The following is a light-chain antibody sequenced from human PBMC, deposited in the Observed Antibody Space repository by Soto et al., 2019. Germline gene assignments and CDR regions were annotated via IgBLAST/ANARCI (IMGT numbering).Light chain of an antibody. CDR3: QQYGNSPRT. V-gene: IGKV3-20*01. J-gene: IGKJ1*01. CDR1: QSVNSNF. Sequence: EIVLTQSPGTLSLSPGERATLSCRASQSVNSNFLAWYQQKPGQAPRLLISGASNRATGITDRFIGSGSGTDFTLTISRLEPEDFAVYYCQQYGNSPRTFGQGTKVELK. CDR2: GAS.